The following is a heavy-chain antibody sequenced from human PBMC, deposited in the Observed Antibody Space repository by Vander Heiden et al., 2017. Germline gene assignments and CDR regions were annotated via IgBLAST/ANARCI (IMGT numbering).Heavy chain of an antibody. V-gene: IGHV1-2*02. D-gene: IGHD2-2*01. CDR1: GYSCTGYF. J-gene: IGHJ4*02. CDR3: ARIPEHTYDY. CDR2: INPNTGAT. Sequence: QVQLVQSGAEVKKPGASVQVSCKASGYSCTGYFIHWVRQAPGQGLEWLGWINPNTGATNYAQKFQGRVTMTRDTSINTAYMELTRLRSDDTAVYYCARIPEHTYDYWGQGTLVTVSS.